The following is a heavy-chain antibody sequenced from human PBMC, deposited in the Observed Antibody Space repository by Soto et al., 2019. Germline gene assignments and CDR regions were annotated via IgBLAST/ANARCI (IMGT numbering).Heavy chain of an antibody. CDR2: VSYSGSNN. V-gene: IGHV3-30-3*01. CDR1: GFTFSSYS. J-gene: IGHJ6*02. CDR3: ARDDGGTSYYYYFGMDV. Sequence: GGSLRLSCAASGFTFSSYSMHWVRQAPGKGLEWVAVVSYSGSNNFYADSVKGRFTISRDNSKNTLYLQMNSLRAEDTAVYYCARDDGGTSYYYYFGMDVWGQGTTVTVSS.